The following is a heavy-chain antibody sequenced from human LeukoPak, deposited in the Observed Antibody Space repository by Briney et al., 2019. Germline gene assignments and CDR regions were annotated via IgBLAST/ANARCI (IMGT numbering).Heavy chain of an antibody. Sequence: GASVKVSCKASGGTFSSYAISWVRQAPGQGLEWMGGIIPIFGTANYAQKFQGRVTITADKSTSTAYMELSSLRSEDTAVYYCAREGSRTYYDFWSGYYEGYYYYYMDVWGKGTTVTVSS. D-gene: IGHD3-3*01. CDR2: IIPIFGTA. CDR1: GGTFSSYA. J-gene: IGHJ6*03. V-gene: IGHV1-69*06. CDR3: AREGSRTYYDFWSGYYEGYYYYYMDV.